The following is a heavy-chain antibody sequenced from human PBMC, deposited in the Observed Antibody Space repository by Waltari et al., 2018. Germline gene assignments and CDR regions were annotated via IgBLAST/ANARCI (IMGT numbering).Heavy chain of an antibody. CDR1: GFTFSNFG. CDR2: MWVDGSDK. J-gene: IGHJ4*02. V-gene: IGHV3-30*02. D-gene: IGHD2-2*02. Sequence: QVNLVESGGGVVQPGGSLRLSCATSGFTFSNFGMHWVRQAPGKGLGGVALMWVDGSDKFYADSVRGRFTISRDNSARTLYLDMDSLRLDDTAMYYCAKDAFGNTYLDFWGQGTLVTVSS. CDR3: AKDAFGNTYLDF.